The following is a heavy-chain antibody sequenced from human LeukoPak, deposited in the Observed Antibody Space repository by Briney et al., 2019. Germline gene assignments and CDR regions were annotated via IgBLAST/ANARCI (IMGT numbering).Heavy chain of an antibody. CDR2: IWHDGSNK. J-gene: IGHJ5*02. V-gene: IGHV3-33*01. CDR1: GFSFSTYG. CDR3: VRGRGSYGWFDP. D-gene: IGHD3-10*01. Sequence: GGSLRLSCAASGFSFSTYGMHWIRQAPGKGLEWVAVIWHDGSNKYYGDSVKGRFTISRDNSKNTLYLQMNSLRAEDTAVYYCVRGRGSYGWFDPWGQGTLVTVSS.